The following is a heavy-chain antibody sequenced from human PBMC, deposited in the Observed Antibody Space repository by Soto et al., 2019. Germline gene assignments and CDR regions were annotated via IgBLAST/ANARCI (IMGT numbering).Heavy chain of an antibody. CDR2: ISYDGSNK. V-gene: IGHV3-30-3*01. Sequence: QVQLVESGGGVVQPGGSLRLSCAASGFTFSSYAMHWVRQVPGKGLEWVAVISYDGSNKYYADSVKGRFTISRDNSKNTLYLQMNSLRAEDTAVYYCARPLWRDDYNWGYFDLWGRGTLVTVSS. J-gene: IGHJ2*01. D-gene: IGHD4-4*01. CDR3: ARPLWRDDYNWGYFDL. CDR1: GFTFSSYA.